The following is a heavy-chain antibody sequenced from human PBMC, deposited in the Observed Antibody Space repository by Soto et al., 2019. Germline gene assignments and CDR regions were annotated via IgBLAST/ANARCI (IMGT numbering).Heavy chain of an antibody. CDR1: GGTFSSYA. Sequence: QVQLVQSGAEVKKPGSSVKVSCKASGGTFSSYAISWVRQAPGQGLEWMGGIIPIFGTANYAQKFQGRVTITADDSTSTADKRRSSLRSEDTAVYYCARVSAVRGVDLKYYFDYWGQGTLVTVSS. D-gene: IGHD3-10*01. CDR3: ARVSAVRGVDLKYYFDY. CDR2: IIPIFGTA. J-gene: IGHJ4*02. V-gene: IGHV1-69*12.